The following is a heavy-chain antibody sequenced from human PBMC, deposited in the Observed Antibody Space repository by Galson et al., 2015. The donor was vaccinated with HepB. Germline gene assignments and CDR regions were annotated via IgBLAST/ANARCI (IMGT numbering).Heavy chain of an antibody. CDR1: GFTFNQYA. CDR2: ISYDGSKT. V-gene: IGHV3-30*03. J-gene: IGHJ4*02. CDR3: ARDKYSSGWYYFEY. Sequence: SLRLSCAASGFTFNQYAMHWVRQAPGKGLEWVAVISYDGSKTDYADSVTGRFTISRDNSKNTLYLDANSLRAEDTALYFCARDKYSSGWYYFEYWGQGTLVTVSS. D-gene: IGHD6-19*01.